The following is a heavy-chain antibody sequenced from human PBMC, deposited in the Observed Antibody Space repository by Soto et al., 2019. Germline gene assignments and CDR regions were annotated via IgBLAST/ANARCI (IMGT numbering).Heavy chain of an antibody. CDR2: INPNSGGT. Sequence: ASLKVSCKASGYTFSDYYIHWVRQAPGQGLEWMGWINPNSGGTKYAPKFQGGVTMTRDTSITTAYMELSRLRSGDTAVYYCAKEPATAKPEGVDFWGQGTLVTVSS. CDR3: AKEPATAKPEGVDF. D-gene: IGHD1-1*01. CDR1: GYTFSDYY. V-gene: IGHV1-2*02. J-gene: IGHJ4*02.